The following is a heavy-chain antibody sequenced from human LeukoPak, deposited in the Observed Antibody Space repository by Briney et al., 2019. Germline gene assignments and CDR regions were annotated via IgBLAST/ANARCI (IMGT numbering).Heavy chain of an antibody. V-gene: IGHV1-18*01. J-gene: IGHJ4*02. CDR1: GYTFTSYG. D-gene: IGHD5-12*01. CDR3: ARVVGFSGYDGLDY. CDR2: ISTYNGNT. Sequence: ASVKVSCKASGYTFTSYGINWVRQAPGQGLEWMGWISTYNGNTNYAQKFQGRVTMTTDTSTNTAYMELRSLRSDDTAVYYCARVVGFSGYDGLDYWGQGTLVTVSS.